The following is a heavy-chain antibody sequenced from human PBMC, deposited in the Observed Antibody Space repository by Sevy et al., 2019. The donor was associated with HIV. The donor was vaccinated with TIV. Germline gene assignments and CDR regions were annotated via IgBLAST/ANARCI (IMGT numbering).Heavy chain of an antibody. V-gene: IGHV3-66*01. CDR3: ARTLWFDY. CDR2: IYSGGTT. CDR1: GFIVSSNY. Sequence: GGSLRLSCAASGFIVSSNYMSWVRQAPGKGLEWVSLIYSGGTTYYADSAKGRFTISRDNSKNTLYLQMNSLRAEDTAVYHCARTLWFDYWGQGTLVTVSS. J-gene: IGHJ5*01.